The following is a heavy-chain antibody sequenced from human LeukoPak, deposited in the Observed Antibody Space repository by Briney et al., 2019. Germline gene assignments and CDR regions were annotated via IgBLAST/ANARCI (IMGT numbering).Heavy chain of an antibody. D-gene: IGHD6-6*01. V-gene: IGHV4-31*03. CDR1: GGSISSGGYY. CDR3: ARLPEYSSSFYYYYYMDV. Sequence: SETLSLTCTVSGGSISSGGYYWSWIRQHPGKGLEWIGYIYYSGSTYYNPSLKSRVTISVDTSKNQFSLKLSSVTAADTAVYYCARLPEYSSSFYYYYYMDVWGKGTTVTVSS. CDR2: IYYSGST. J-gene: IGHJ6*03.